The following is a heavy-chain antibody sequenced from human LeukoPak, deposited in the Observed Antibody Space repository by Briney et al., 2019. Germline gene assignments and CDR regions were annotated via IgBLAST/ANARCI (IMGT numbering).Heavy chain of an antibody. J-gene: IGHJ3*02. D-gene: IGHD5-12*01. CDR3: ARVNSGYADAFDI. V-gene: IGHV4-59*01. CDR2: IYYSGST. Sequence: SETLSLTCTVSGGSISGCYWSWIRQPPGKGLEWIGYIYYSGSTNYNPSLKSRVTISVDTSKNQFSLKLSSVTAADTAVYYCARVNSGYADAFDIWGQGTMVTVSS. CDR1: GGSISGCY.